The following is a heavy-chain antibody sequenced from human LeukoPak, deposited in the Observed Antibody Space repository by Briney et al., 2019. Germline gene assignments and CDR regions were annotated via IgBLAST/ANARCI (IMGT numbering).Heavy chain of an antibody. J-gene: IGHJ4*02. CDR1: GGSISTYY. CDR2: MFYSGGT. Sequence: SETLSLTCTVSGGSISTYYWTWIRKPPGKGLEWIGYMFYSGGTEYNPSLYSRVTISVDTSKNQFSLKLRSVTAADTALYYCARGTWELLGGFDYWGQGILVTASS. CDR3: ARGTWELLGGFDY. D-gene: IGHD1-26*01. V-gene: IGHV4-59*01.